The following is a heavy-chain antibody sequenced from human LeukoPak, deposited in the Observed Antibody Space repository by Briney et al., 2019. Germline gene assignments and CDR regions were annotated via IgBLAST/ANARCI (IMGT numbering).Heavy chain of an antibody. CDR1: GYSFTSYW. J-gene: IGHJ4*02. V-gene: IGHV5-51*01. D-gene: IGHD3-22*01. CDR3: AKLHDSSGYYYRFFDY. Sequence: GESLKISCKGSGYSFTSYWIGWVRQMPGKGLEWMGIIYPGGSDTRYSPSFQGQVTISADKSISTAYLQWSSLKASDTAMYNWAKLHDSSGYYYRFFDYWGQGTLVTVSS. CDR2: IYPGGSDT.